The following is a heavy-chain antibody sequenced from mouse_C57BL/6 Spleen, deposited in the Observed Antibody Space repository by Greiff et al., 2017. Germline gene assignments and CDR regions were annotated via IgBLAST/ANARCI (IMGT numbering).Heavy chain of an antibody. CDR3: ARYGSSPWYFDY. V-gene: IGHV5-16*01. CDR1: GFPFSDYY. J-gene: IGHJ2*01. D-gene: IGHD1-1*01. CDR2: INYDGSST. Sequence: EVKLVESEGGLVQPGSSMKLSCTASGFPFSDYYMAWVRQVPEKGLEWVANINYDGSSTYYLDSLKSRFIISRDNAKNIIYLQMSSLKSEDTATYYCARYGSSPWYFDYWGQGTTLTVSS.